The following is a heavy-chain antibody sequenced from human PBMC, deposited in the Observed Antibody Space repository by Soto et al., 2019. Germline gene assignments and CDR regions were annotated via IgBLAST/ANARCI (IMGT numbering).Heavy chain of an antibody. CDR3: AKEGEDDFWSGYYDY. Sequence: GGSLRLSCAASGFTFDDYAMHWVRQAPGKGLEWVSGISWNSGSIGYADSVKGRFTISRDNAKNSLYLQMNSLRAEDTALYYCAKEGEDDFWSGYYDYWGQGTLVTVYS. CDR2: ISWNSGSI. CDR1: GFTFDDYA. D-gene: IGHD3-3*01. V-gene: IGHV3-9*01. J-gene: IGHJ4*02.